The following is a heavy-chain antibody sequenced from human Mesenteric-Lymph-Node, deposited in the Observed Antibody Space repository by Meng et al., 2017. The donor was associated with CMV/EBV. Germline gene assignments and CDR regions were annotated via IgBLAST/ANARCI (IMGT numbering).Heavy chain of an antibody. D-gene: IGHD2-8*01. V-gene: IGHV3-30*12. CDR1: GFTLSDYD. CDR2: VPHDGSNK. J-gene: IGHJ5*02. CDR3: TRDVMHCTNGVCVGAYWFDL. Sequence: GGSLRLSCAVSGFTLSDYDIHWVRQAPGKGLEWVADVPHDGSNKDFADSVKGRFIISRDNSKNSLYLQMNSLKAEDTAVYYCTRDVMHCTNGVCVGAYWFDLWGQGTLVTVSS.